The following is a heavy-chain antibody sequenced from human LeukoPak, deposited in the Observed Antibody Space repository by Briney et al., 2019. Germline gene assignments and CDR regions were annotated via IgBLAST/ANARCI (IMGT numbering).Heavy chain of an antibody. CDR1: GYSFSSYW. Sequence: GESLKISCKGSGYSFSSYWIAWVRQMPGKGLEWMGIIFPGDSDPKYSPSFQGQVTISADKSISTAYLQWSSLKASDTAMYYCARLGEWFEIYFDYWGQGTLVTVSS. J-gene: IGHJ4*02. V-gene: IGHV5-51*01. CDR2: IFPGDSDP. CDR3: ARLGEWFEIYFDY. D-gene: IGHD3-16*01.